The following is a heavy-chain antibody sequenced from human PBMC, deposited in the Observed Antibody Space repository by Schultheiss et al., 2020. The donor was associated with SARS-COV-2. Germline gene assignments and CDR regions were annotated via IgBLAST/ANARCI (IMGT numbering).Heavy chain of an antibody. J-gene: IGHJ4*02. D-gene: IGHD2-2*01. CDR3: ATHPLPFYFDY. CDR2: IYYSGST. CDR1: GGSISSGDYY. Sequence: SETLSLTCTVSGGSISSGDYYWSWIRQPPGKGLEWIGYIYYSGSTYYNPSLKSRVTKSVDTSKNQFSLKVSSVTAAETAVSFCATHPLPFYFDYWGQETLVTVSS. V-gene: IGHV4-30-4*02.